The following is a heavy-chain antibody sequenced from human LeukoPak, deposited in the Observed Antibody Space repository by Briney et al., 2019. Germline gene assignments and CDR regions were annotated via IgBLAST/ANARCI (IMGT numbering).Heavy chain of an antibody. D-gene: IGHD4-23*01. CDR2: IKSKNVGETT. J-gene: IGHJ4*02. CDR3: TTGPGNSGY. Sequence: PGGSLRLSCVVSGLTFDNAWMSWVRQAPGKGLEWVGRIKSKNVGETTEYAAAVQGRFTISRDDSKDTVFLQMSSLKTEDTAVYYCTTGPGNSGYWGQGTVVPVSS. CDR1: GLTFDNAW. V-gene: IGHV3-15*01.